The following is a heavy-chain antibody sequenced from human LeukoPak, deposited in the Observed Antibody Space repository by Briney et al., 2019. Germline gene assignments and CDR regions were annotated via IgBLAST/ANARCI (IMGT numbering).Heavy chain of an antibody. Sequence: SETLSLTRTVSGGSISSYYWSWIRQPPGKGLEWIGYIYYSGSTNYNPSLKSRVTISVDTSKNQFSLKLSSVTAADTAVYYCARYYDFWSGYYFDYWGQGTLVTVSS. CDR3: ARYYDFWSGYYFDY. J-gene: IGHJ4*02. D-gene: IGHD3-3*01. CDR1: GGSISSYY. CDR2: IYYSGST. V-gene: IGHV4-59*01.